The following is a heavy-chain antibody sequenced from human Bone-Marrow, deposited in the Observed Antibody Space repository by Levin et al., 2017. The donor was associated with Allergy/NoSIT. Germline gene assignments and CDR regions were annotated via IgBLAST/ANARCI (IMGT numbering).Heavy chain of an antibody. J-gene: IGHJ4*02. Sequence: TGGSLRLSCAISGFSVSDNFMSWVRQAPGKGLEWVSFVYSGSTSNSYSADSVKGRFSISRDNSKNILYLQMNSLRVEDTAVYYCAGGARRVVTPGSAQWGQGTLVTVSS. D-gene: IGHD2-21*02. V-gene: IGHV3-66*01. CDR3: AGGARRVVTPGSAQ. CDR1: GFSVSDNF. CDR2: VYSGSTSNS.